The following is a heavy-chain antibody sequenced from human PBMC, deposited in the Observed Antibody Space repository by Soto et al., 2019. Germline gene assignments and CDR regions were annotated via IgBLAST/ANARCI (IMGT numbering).Heavy chain of an antibody. V-gene: IGHV1-46*01. J-gene: IGHJ4*02. D-gene: IGHD3-10*01. CDR1: GYTFTNYY. CDR2: INPMSGST. CDR3: ARDLLAGDF. Sequence: QVQLVQSGAEVKKPGASVKVSCRASGYTFTNYYIHWVRQAPGQGLEWMAIINPMSGSTNCAQNFQGRVTLTMDTSTTTVYMDLSSLRFEDTAVYFCARDLLAGDFWGQGTLVTVSS.